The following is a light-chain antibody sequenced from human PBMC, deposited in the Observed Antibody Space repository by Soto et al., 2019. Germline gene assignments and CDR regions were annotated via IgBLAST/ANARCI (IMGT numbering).Light chain of an antibody. J-gene: IGKJ5*01. CDR2: DAS. CDR1: QSVNSY. V-gene: IGKV3-11*01. CDR3: QQRSNWPST. Sequence: EIVLTQSPATLSLSPGERATLSCRASQSVNSYLAWYQQKPGQAPRLLIYDASTRATGIPARFSGSGSGTDFTLTISSLEPEDFALYYCQQRSNWPSTFGQGTRLEIK.